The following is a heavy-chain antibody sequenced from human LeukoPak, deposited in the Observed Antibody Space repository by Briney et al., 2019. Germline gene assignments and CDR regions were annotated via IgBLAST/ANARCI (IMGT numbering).Heavy chain of an antibody. J-gene: IGHJ5*02. CDR3: ARVHCSGGSCYLDP. V-gene: IGHV1-3*01. D-gene: IGHD2-15*01. Sequence: KFQGRVTITRDTSASTAYMELSSPRSEDTAVYYCARVHCSGGSCYLDPWGQGTLVTVSS.